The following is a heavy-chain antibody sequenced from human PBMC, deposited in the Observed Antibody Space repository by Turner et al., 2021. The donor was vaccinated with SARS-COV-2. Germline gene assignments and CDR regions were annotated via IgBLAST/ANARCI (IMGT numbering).Heavy chain of an antibody. CDR3: ARELYDFWSGYHSYYYGMDV. V-gene: IGHV3-21*01. CDR2: ISSSSSYI. CDR1: AFTFSSYS. J-gene: IGHJ6*02. D-gene: IGHD3-3*01. Sequence: EVVLVESGGGLVKPGGSLSRSCSASAFTFSSYSMNRVRQAPWKGLAWVSYISSSSSYIYNADSVKCRFTISRENAMNSLYLQMNSLRAEDTAVYYCARELYDFWSGYHSYYYGMDVWGQGTTVTVSS.